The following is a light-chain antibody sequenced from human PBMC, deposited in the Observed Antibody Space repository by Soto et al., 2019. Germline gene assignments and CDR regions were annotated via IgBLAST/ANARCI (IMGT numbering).Light chain of an antibody. Sequence: EIVLTQSPGTLSLSPGERATFSCRASQSLSSSSLAWLQHKPGQAPRLLLHGASSRATGIPDRFRCSGSGTDFILTISLLEPEDFAVYYCHQYGSSPNTFGQGTKLEIK. V-gene: IGKV3-20*01. CDR2: GAS. J-gene: IGKJ2*01. CDR3: HQYGSSPNT. CDR1: QSLSSSS.